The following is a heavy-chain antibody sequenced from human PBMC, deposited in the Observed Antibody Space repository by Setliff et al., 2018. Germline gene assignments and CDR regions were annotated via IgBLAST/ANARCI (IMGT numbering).Heavy chain of an antibody. CDR3: TRADHSVTTTFDY. V-gene: IGHV7-4-1*02. CDR1: GYTFTGYY. D-gene: IGHD1-26*01. Sequence: ASVKVSRKASGYTFTGYYMNWVRQAPGQGLEWMGWINTKTGDPTYAQGFTGRFAFSLDTSVSTAYLNISSLKAADTAVYYCTRADHSVTTTFDYWGQGTLVTVSS. CDR2: INTKTGDP. J-gene: IGHJ4*01.